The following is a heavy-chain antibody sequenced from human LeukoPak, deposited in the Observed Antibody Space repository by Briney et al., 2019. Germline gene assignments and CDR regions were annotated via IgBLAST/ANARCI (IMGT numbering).Heavy chain of an antibody. CDR2: IYYSGSI. CDR1: GGSISSDF. J-gene: IGHJ6*02. CDR3: ARSKGSYYYYGMDV. V-gene: IGHV4-59*01. Sequence: SETLSLTCTVSGGSISSDFWSWIRQPPGKGLEWIGYIYYSGSIKYNPSLKSRVTISVDTSKSQFSLKPSSVTAADTAVYYCARSKGSYYYYGMDVWGQGTTVTVSS. D-gene: IGHD2-15*01.